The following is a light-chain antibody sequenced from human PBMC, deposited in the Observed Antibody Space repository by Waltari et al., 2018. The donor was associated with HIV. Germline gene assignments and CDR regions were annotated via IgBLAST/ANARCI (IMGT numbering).Light chain of an antibody. CDR3: QSADSSVTYAV. CDR2: KDS. Sequence: SYELTQPPSVSVSPGQTARITCSGDVLPKQYAYWYQQKPGQAPVVVISKDSERPSGIPERVSGSSSGTTVTLTISGVQAEDEADYYCQSADSSVTYAVFGGGTQLTVL. J-gene: IGLJ7*01. CDR1: VLPKQY. V-gene: IGLV3-25*03.